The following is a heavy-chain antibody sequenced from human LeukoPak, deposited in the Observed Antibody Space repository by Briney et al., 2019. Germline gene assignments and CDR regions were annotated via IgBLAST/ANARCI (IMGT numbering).Heavy chain of an antibody. Sequence: EASVKVSCKASGYTFTSYDINWVRQATGQGLEWMGWMNPNSGNTGYAQKFQGRVTITRNTSISTAYMELSSLRSEDTAVYYCARSYYDFWSGYRMGDGAFDIWGQGTMVTVSS. D-gene: IGHD3-3*01. V-gene: IGHV1-8*03. CDR2: MNPNSGNT. CDR1: GYTFTSYD. CDR3: ARSYYDFWSGYRMGDGAFDI. J-gene: IGHJ3*02.